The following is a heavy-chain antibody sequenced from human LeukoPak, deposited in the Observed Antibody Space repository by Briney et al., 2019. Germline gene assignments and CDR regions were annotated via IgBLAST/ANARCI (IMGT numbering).Heavy chain of an antibody. CDR2: IIPILGTA. Sequence: SVKVSCKASGGTLSGYAFSWVRRAPGQGLEWLGGIIPILGTANSAQKFQGRVTMTADESTRTAYMELSSLRSEDTAMYYCARSAGPVTLVVVATQPHHYYMDVWGKGTTVTVSS. D-gene: IGHD2-15*01. V-gene: IGHV1-69*01. CDR3: ARSAGPVTLVVVATQPHHYYMDV. J-gene: IGHJ6*03. CDR1: GGTLSGYA.